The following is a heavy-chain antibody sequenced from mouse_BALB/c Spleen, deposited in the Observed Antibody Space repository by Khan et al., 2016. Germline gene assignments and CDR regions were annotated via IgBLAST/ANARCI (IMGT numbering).Heavy chain of an antibody. CDR2: IDPANGNT. V-gene: IGHV14-3*02. J-gene: IGHJ3*01. CDR1: GFNIKDTY. Sequence: VRLQQSGAELVKPGASVKLSCTTSGFNIKDTYMHWVKQRPEQGLEWIGRIDPANGNTKYDPKFQGKATITADTSSNTAYLQLSSLTSEDTAVYYCTRSGDDPVAYWGQGTLVTVSA. D-gene: IGHD4-1*01. CDR3: TRSGDDPVAY.